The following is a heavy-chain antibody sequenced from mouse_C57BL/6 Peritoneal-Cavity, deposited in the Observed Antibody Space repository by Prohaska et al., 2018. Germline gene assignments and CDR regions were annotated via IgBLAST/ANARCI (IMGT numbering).Heavy chain of an antibody. CDR3: AGGYPAWFAY. Sequence: FTGYWIEWVKQRPGHGLEWIGEILPGSCSTNYNEKFKGKATFTADTSSNTAYMQPSSLTTEDSAIYYCAGGYPAWFAYWGQGTLVTVSA. CDR2: ILPGSCST. V-gene: IGHV1-9*01. D-gene: IGHD2-2*01. J-gene: IGHJ3*01. CDR1: FTGYW.